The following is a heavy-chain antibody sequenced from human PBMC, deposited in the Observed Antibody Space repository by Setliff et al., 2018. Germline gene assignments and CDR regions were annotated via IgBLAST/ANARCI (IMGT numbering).Heavy chain of an antibody. CDR1: GFTFSDYW. V-gene: IGHV3-7*03. J-gene: IGHJ3*01. D-gene: IGHD3-22*01. CDR2: IKQDGSET. CDR3: ARAHRYFSDTSGYFYDQGRSAFDV. Sequence: GGSLRLSCVGSGFTFSDYWMSWVRQAPGKGLEWVAIIKQDGSETVYADSVKGRLTISRDNAKNSLYLQMNSLGAEDTALYYCARAHRYFSDTSGYFYDQGRSAFDVWGQGTMVTVSS.